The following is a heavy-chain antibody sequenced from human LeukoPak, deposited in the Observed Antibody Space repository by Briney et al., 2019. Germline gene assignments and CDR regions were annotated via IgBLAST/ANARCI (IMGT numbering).Heavy chain of an antibody. CDR2: IWYDGSNK. J-gene: IGHJ4*02. CDR3: ARGLYDSSGYTYYFDY. CDR1: GFTFSSYG. D-gene: IGHD3-22*01. V-gene: IGHV3-33*01. Sequence: GGSLRLSCAASGFTFSSYGMHWVRQAPGKGLEWVAVIWYDGSNKYYADSVKGRFTISRDNSKNTLYLQMNSLRAEDTAVHYCARGLYDSSGYTYYFDYWGQGTLVTVSS.